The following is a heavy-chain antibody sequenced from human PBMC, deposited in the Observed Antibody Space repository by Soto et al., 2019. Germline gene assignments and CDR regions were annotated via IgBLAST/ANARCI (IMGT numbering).Heavy chain of an antibody. V-gene: IGHV1-69*13. CDR1: GYTFTSYG. CDR3: ARDRPTPNAFDI. Sequence: SVKVSCKASGYTFTSYGISWVRQAPGQGLEWMGWISPIIGTTNYAQKFQGRVTITADESTSTAYMELSSLRSEDTAVYYCARDRPTPNAFDIWGQGTMVTVSS. J-gene: IGHJ3*02. CDR2: ISPIIGTT.